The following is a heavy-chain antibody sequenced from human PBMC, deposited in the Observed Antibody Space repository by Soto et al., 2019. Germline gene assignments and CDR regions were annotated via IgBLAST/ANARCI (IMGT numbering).Heavy chain of an antibody. Sequence: GGSLRLSXAASGFTFSNALMTWVSQAPGKGLEWVGRITSKSDGATTDYAAPVRGRFIISRDDSQNTLYLQMNSLKTEDTAVYYCTTGLTIFGVVIDPWGHGTLVTVSS. CDR3: TTGLTIFGVVIDP. CDR1: GFTFSNAL. V-gene: IGHV3-15*01. J-gene: IGHJ5*02. D-gene: IGHD3-3*01. CDR2: ITSKSDGATT.